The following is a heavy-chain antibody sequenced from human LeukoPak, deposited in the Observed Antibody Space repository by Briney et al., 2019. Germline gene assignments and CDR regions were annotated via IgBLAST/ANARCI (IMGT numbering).Heavy chain of an antibody. CDR1: GFTFGRYA. J-gene: IGHJ4*02. V-gene: IGHV3-33*01. CDR2: MWPDGSHK. CDR3: ARDGGSGTAYLYYDY. Sequence: GGSLRLSCAASGFTFGRYAIHWVRQAPGKGLEWVALMWPDGSHKNYVDSVKGRFTISRDNSKNTLYLQMNSLRVEDTAVYYCARDGGSGTAYLYYDYWGQGTVVTVSS. D-gene: IGHD3/OR15-3a*01.